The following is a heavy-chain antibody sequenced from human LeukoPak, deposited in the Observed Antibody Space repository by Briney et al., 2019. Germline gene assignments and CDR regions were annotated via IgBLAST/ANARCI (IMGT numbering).Heavy chain of an antibody. D-gene: IGHD3-22*01. Sequence: GGSLRLSCAASGFNFSDHYMSWVRQTPGRPLEWVSYISGSGATLHHADSVKGRFTISRDNAKNSLSLQMNSLRADDTALYYCARALYGSSGYYDYWGQGILVTVSS. CDR3: ARALYGSSGYYDY. V-gene: IGHV3-11*01. J-gene: IGHJ4*02. CDR2: ISGSGATL. CDR1: GFNFSDHY.